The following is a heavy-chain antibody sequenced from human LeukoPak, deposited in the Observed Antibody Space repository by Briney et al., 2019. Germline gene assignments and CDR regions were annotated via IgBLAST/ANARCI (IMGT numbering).Heavy chain of an antibody. Sequence: SETLSLTCTVSGDSKSYHKWSWIRQSPGKRLEWIGYIKQSGGTNYNPSLKSRVAISVDTSKNRFSLQLRSVAAADTAVYYRANEWSAFDFWGQGTMVTVSS. V-gene: IGHV4-59*11. J-gene: IGHJ3*01. CDR2: IKQSGGT. CDR1: GDSKSYHK. D-gene: IGHD3-3*01. CDR3: ANEWSAFDF.